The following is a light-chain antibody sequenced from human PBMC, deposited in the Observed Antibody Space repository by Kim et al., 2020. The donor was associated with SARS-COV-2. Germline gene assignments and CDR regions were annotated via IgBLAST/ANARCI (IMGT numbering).Light chain of an antibody. J-gene: IGKJ4*01. V-gene: IGKV3-20*01. CDR1: QSVSSSY. CDR3: QQYGQA. CDR2: GAS. Sequence: EIVLTQSPGTLSLSPGERATLSCRASQSVSSSYLAWYQQKPGQAPRLLIYGASSRATGIPDRFSGSGSGTDFTLTISRLEPEDFAVYYCQQYGQAFGGGTKLEI.